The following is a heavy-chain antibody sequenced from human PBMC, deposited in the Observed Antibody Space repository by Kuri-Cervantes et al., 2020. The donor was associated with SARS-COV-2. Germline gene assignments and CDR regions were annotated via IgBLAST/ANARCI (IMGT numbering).Heavy chain of an antibody. J-gene: IGHJ4*02. D-gene: IGHD2-15*01. CDR2: ISYDGSNK. Sequence: GESLKISCAASGFTFSSYAMHWVRQAPGKGLEWVAVISYDGSNKYYADSVKGRFTISRDNSKNTLYLQMNSLRAEDTAVYYCARDRLYCSGGSCYLPDYWGQATLVTVSS. CDR3: ARDRLYCSGGSCYLPDY. V-gene: IGHV3-30-3*01. CDR1: GFTFSSYA.